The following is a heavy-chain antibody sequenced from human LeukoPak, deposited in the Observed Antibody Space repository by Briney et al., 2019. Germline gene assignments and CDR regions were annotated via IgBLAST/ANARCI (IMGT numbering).Heavy chain of an antibody. Sequence: SETLSLTCTVSGVSISSSFYYWSWIRQPPGKGLEWIGSIYYSGSTYYNPSLKSRVTISVDTSKNQFSLKLSSVTAADTAVYYCARTAYYYYMDVWGKGTTVTISS. CDR1: GVSISSSFYY. J-gene: IGHJ6*03. CDR3: ARTAYYYYMDV. CDR2: IYYSGST. V-gene: IGHV4-39*07.